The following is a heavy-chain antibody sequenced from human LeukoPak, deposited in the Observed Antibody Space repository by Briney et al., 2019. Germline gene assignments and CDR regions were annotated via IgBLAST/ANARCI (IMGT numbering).Heavy chain of an antibody. V-gene: IGHV3-21*01. CDR3: ARGCGGDCYYYMDV. Sequence: GGSLRLSCAASGFTFSRYSMNWVRWAPGKGMEWVSSISSSRSNIYSADSVKGRFSISRDNAKNSLYLHMNSLRAEDTAVYYCARGCGGDCYYYMDVWGKGTTVIVSS. J-gene: IGHJ6*03. CDR2: ISSSRSNI. CDR1: GFTFSRYS. D-gene: IGHD2-21*02.